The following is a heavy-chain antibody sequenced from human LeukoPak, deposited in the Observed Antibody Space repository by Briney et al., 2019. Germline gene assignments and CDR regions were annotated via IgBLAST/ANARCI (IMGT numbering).Heavy chain of an antibody. CDR2: INHSGST. D-gene: IGHD2-15*01. J-gene: IGHJ5*02. V-gene: IGHV4-30-2*01. Sequence: SQTLSLTCTVSGGSISSSGYYWSWIRQHPGKGLEWIGEINHSGSTNYNPPLKSRVTISVDRSKNQFSLNLSSVTAADTAVYYCAREGYCSGGSCDNWFDPWGQGTLVTVSS. CDR1: GGSISSSGYY. CDR3: AREGYCSGGSCDNWFDP.